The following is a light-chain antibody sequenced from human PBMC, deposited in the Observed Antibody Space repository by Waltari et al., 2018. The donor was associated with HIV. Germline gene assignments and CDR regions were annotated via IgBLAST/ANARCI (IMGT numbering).Light chain of an antibody. CDR2: GAS. CDR3: QQYSKWPGT. Sequence: EIVMTQSPATLSVSPEERAPLSCRASQSVSNNLARYQQKPGQAPRLLIYGASPRATGIPARFSGSGSGTEFTLTISSLQSGDFAVYYCQQYSKWPGTFGQGTKVDIK. CDR1: QSVSNN. V-gene: IGKV3D-15*01. J-gene: IGKJ1*01.